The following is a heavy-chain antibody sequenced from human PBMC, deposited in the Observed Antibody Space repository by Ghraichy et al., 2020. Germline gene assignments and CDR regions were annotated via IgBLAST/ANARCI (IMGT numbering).Heavy chain of an antibody. J-gene: IGHJ4*02. CDR2: MNPNSGNT. CDR3: ARWSVGYCSSTNCYGGDY. D-gene: IGHD2-2*01. CDR1: GYTFTSYD. Sequence: ASVKVSCKASGYTFTSYDINWVRQATGQGLEWMGWMNPNSGNTGYAQKFQGRVTMTRNTSISTAYMELSSLRSEDTAVYYCARWSVGYCSSTNCYGGDYWGQGTLVTVSS. V-gene: IGHV1-8*01.